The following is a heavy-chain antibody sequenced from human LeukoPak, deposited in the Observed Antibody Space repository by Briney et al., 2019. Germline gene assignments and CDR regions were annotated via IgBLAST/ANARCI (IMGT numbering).Heavy chain of an antibody. CDR3: ARQADSSLYYYFDN. J-gene: IGHJ4*02. CDR2: VYYSGTT. V-gene: IGHV4-59*08. D-gene: IGHD6-13*01. CDR1: GGSISGYY. Sequence: SSETLSLTCTVSGGSISGYYWSWIRQPPGKGLEWIGCVYYSGTTNYNPSLKSRVTISLDTSRNQFSLKLSSVTAADTADYYCARQADSSLYYYFDNWGQGTLVTVSS.